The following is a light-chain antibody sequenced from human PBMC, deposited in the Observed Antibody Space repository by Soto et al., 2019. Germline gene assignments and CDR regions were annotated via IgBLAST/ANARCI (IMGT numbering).Light chain of an antibody. CDR2: AVF. V-gene: IGKV1-39*01. Sequence: DIQMTQSPSSLSASVGDRVTITCRASQNISRYLNWYQQKVGKAPNLLIYAVFSLESGVPSRFSGSGSGTDFTLTISSLQPEDFASYYCQQSYSTLWTFGQGTKVEI. CDR3: QQSYSTLWT. CDR1: QNISRY. J-gene: IGKJ1*01.